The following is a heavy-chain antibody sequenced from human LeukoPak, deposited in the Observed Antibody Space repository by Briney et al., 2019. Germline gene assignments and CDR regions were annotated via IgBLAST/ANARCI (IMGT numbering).Heavy chain of an antibody. CDR1: GFTFSSHS. D-gene: IGHD6-13*01. CDR3: ARDAAAAPGAFDI. Sequence: PGGSLRLSCAASGFTFSSHSMNWVRQAPGKGLEWVSSISSSSSYIYCADSVKGRFTISRDNAKNSLYLQMNSLRAGDTAVYYCARDAAAAPGAFDIWGQGRMVTVSS. V-gene: IGHV3-21*01. CDR2: ISSSSSYI. J-gene: IGHJ3*02.